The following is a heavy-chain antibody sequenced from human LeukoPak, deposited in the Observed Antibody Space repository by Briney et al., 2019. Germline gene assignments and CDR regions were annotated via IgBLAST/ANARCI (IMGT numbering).Heavy chain of an antibody. D-gene: IGHD6-13*01. Sequence: GGSLRLSCATSGFTFDDYAMHWVRQAPGKGLEWVSGISWNSGSIGYVDSVKGRFTISRDNAKKSLYLQMNSLRADDMALYYCAKDTDGAAAGTTWGHWGQGTLVTVSS. CDR2: ISWNSGSI. CDR1: GFTFDDYA. J-gene: IGHJ4*02. V-gene: IGHV3-9*03. CDR3: AKDTDGAAAGTTWGH.